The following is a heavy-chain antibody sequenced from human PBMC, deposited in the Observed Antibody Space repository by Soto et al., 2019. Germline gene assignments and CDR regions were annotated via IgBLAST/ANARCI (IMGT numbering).Heavy chain of an antibody. V-gene: IGHV4-59*11. CDR2: VYYSGSS. J-gene: IGHJ4*02. Sequence: PSETLSLTCTVSGGSIGGRYCGWIRQPPGKGLEWIGYVYYSGSSTSNPSLKSRVTMSADTSKNQLSLKVRSVTAADTAVYYCARVGERWQYFDWFYYFDSWGQGALVTVSS. D-gene: IGHD3-9*01. CDR1: GGSIGGRY. CDR3: ARVGERWQYFDWFYYFDS.